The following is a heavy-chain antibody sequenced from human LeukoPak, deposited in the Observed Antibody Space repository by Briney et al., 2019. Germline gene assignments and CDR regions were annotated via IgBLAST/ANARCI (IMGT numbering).Heavy chain of an antibody. CDR2: IYHSGST. CDR1: GGSISSGGYS. J-gene: IGHJ4*02. CDR3: ARVNVGDLVYYFDY. V-gene: IGHV4-30-2*01. D-gene: IGHD1-26*01. Sequence: PSETLSLTCAVSGGSISSGGYSWSWIRQPPGKGLEWIGYIYHSGSTYYNPSLKSRVTISVDRSKNQFSLKLSSVTAADTAVYYCARVNVGDLVYYFDYWGQGTLVTVSS.